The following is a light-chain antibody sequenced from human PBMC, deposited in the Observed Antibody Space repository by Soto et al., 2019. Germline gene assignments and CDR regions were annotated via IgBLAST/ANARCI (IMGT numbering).Light chain of an antibody. CDR1: QSDSRRY. V-gene: IGKV3-20*01. CDR3: QQYNNWPLYT. CDR2: STF. J-gene: IGKJ2*01. Sequence: EIVLTQSPGTLSLSPGERATLSCRASQSDSRRYLAWYQQKPGQAPRLLIHSTFRRDTGIPDRFSGSGSGTDFTLTISRLEPEDYAVYYCQQYNNWPLYTFGQGTKLEIK.